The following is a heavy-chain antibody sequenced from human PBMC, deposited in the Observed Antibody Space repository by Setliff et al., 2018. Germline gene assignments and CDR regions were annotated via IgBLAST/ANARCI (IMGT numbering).Heavy chain of an antibody. CDR3: ARSPANGGHDAFDI. CDR1: ELIFRNYD. D-gene: IGHD6-25*01. J-gene: IGHJ3*02. Sequence: PGGSLRLSCAASELIFRNYDMSWVRQAPGKGLEWVSSISRDSLHIYYADSLKGRLTISRDNAWDSLYLQMNSLGAEDTAVYYCARSPANGGHDAFDIWGRGTMVTVSS. CDR2: ISRDSLHI. V-gene: IGHV3-21*01.